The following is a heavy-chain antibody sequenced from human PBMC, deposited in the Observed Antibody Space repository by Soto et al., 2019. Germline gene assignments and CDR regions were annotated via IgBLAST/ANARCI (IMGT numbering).Heavy chain of an antibody. CDR3: STDREWFGELSDTFDY. D-gene: IGHD3-10*01. Sequence: GGSLRLSCAASGFTFSNAWMSWVRQAPGKGLEWVGRIKSKTDGGTTEYAAPVKSRFTISRDDSKNTLYLQRNSLKTDDTAVYYCSTDREWFGELSDTFDYWGQGTLVTVSS. CDR2: IKSKTDGGTT. CDR1: GFTFSNAW. J-gene: IGHJ4*02. V-gene: IGHV3-15*01.